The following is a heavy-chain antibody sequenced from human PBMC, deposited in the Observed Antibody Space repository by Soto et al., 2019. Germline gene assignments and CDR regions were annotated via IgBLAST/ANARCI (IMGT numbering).Heavy chain of an antibody. CDR2: ISASTGNT. CDR3: ARSPRAIVAAKGTLDY. CDR1: GYTFSTFG. Sequence: QVQLVQSGGEVKKPGASVKVSCKASGYTFSTFGITWVRQAPGQGLEWMGWISASTGNTNYAQKLQGRVTLTTDKSKRTAYMELRSLTSDDTAVYYCARSPRAIVAAKGTLDYWGQGTLVTVSS. D-gene: IGHD5-12*01. J-gene: IGHJ4*02. V-gene: IGHV1-18*04.